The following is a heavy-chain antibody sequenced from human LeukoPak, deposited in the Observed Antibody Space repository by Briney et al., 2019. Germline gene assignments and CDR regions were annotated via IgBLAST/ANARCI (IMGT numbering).Heavy chain of an antibody. CDR1: GFTLSTYG. CDR2: ISDSGGT. D-gene: IGHD1-1*01. V-gene: IGHV3-23*01. CDR3: ARAYTTGTTDNSY. J-gene: IGHJ4*02. Sequence: GGSLRLSCAASGFTLSTYGMNWVRQAPGKGLEWVSGISDSGGTYYADSVKGRLTISRDNSKNTLYLQMHSLRVEDTAVYYCARAYTTGTTDNSYWGQGTLVTVSS.